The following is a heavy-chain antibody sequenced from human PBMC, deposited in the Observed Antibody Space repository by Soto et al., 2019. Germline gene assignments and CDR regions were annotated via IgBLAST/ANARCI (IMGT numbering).Heavy chain of an antibody. CDR3: VRALGSRFMEWPRFDP. CDR1: GASISSGEYY. V-gene: IGHV4-30-4*01. D-gene: IGHD3-3*01. Sequence: QVQLQESGPGLVKPSQTLSLTCTVSGASISSGEYYWSGIRQPPGKGLEWIAYMSYRGTTYYNPSLTSRVTMSVDTSKNQFSLKLNSVIAADTAVYYCVRALGSRFMEWPRFDPWGQGTLVTVSS. CDR2: MSYRGTT. J-gene: IGHJ5*02.